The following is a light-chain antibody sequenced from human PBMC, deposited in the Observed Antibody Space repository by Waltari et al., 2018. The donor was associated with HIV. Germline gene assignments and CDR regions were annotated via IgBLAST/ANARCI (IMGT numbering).Light chain of an antibody. CDR1: QGVNIN. J-gene: IGKJ4*01. Sequence: EVVMTHSPATLSASPGERATLSCRASQGVNINLAWYQQRPGQAPRLLIYGVSTRATGVPARFSGSGSGTDFTLTISSLQCEDFAVYYCQQCNNGPLTFGGGTKVEIK. CDR3: QQCNNGPLT. CDR2: GVS. V-gene: IGKV3-15*01.